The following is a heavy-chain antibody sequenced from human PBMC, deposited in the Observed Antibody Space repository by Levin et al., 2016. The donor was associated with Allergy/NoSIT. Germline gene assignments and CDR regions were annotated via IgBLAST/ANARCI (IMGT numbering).Heavy chain of an antibody. V-gene: IGHV3-74*01. CDR2: IKSDGISA. D-gene: IGHD6-19*01. Sequence: VRQAPGKGLVWVSLIKSDGISASYADSVKGRFTISRDNAKNTLYLQMNSLRDEDTAVYFCATYNSGLYWGQGTPVTVSS. J-gene: IGHJ4*02. CDR3: ATYNSGLY.